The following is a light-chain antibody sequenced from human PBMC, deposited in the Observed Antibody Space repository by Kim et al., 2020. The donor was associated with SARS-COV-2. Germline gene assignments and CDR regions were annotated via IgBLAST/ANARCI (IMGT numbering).Light chain of an antibody. J-gene: IGKJ1*01. CDR1: QSVSSSY. V-gene: IGKV3-20*01. CDR3: QQYGSSPWT. Sequence: EIVLTQSPRTLSLSPGERATLSCRASQSVSSSYLAWYQQKPGQAPRLLIYGASSRATGIPDRFSGSGSVTDFTLTISRLEPEDFAVYYCQQYGSSPWTFGQETKV. CDR2: GAS.